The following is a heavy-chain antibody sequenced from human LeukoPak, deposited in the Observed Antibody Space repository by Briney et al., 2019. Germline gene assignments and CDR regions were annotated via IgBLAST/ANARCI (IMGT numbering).Heavy chain of an antibody. V-gene: IGHV1-69*06. CDR2: IIPIFGTA. D-gene: IGHD6-6*01. CDR1: GGTFNSNA. Sequence: SVKVSCKASGGTFNSNAISWVRQAPGQGLEWMGGIIPIFGTANYAQKFQGRVTITADKSTNTAYMELSSLRSEDTAVYYCAGGSSSYYYYYMDVWGKGTTVTVSS. CDR3: AGGSSSYYYYYMDV. J-gene: IGHJ6*03.